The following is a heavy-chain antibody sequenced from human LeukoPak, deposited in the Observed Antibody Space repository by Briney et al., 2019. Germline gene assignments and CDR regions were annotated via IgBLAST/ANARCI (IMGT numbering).Heavy chain of an antibody. V-gene: IGHV3-23*01. D-gene: IGHD4-17*01. J-gene: IGHJ4*02. CDR3: AKVDYGDYGAYFDC. Sequence: PGGSLRLSCAASGFTFRSYWMSWVRQAPGKGLGWVSAISGSGVNIYYADSVKGRFTISRDNSKNTLFLQMNSLRAEDTAVYYCAKVDYGDYGAYFDCWGQGALVTVSS. CDR1: GFTFRSYW. CDR2: ISGSGVNI.